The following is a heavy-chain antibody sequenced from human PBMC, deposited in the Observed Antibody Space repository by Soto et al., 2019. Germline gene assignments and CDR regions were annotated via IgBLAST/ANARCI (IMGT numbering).Heavy chain of an antibody. CDR3: ARDEGWLQP. J-gene: IGHJ5*02. CDR2: IKQDGSEK. D-gene: IGHD5-12*01. V-gene: IGHV3-7*05. Sequence: GGSLRLSCAASGFIFSSYWMSWVRQAPGKGLEWVANIKQDGSEKYYVDSVKGRFTISRDNAKNSLYLQMNSLGAEDTAVYYCARDEGWLQPWGQGTLVTVSS. CDR1: GFIFSSYW.